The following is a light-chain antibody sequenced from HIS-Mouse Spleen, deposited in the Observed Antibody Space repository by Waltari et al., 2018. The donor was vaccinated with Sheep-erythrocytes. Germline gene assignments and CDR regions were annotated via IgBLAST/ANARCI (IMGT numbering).Light chain of an antibody. V-gene: IGLV2-11*01. J-gene: IGLJ1*01. CDR1: SSYVGGYNY. CDR2: DLS. CDR3: CSYAGSYNHV. Sequence: QSALTQPRSVSGSPGQSVTISCTGTSSYVGGYNYVSWYQRHPAQAPKLMIYDLSKRPSGVPDRFSGSKSGNTASLTISGLQAEDEADYYCCSYAGSYNHVFATGTKVTVL.